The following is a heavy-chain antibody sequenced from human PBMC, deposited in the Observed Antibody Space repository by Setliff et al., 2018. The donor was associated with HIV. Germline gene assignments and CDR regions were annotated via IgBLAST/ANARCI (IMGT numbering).Heavy chain of an antibody. CDR3: ATVFYYNSESYSLDY. CDR2: IIPFFGTT. D-gene: IGHD3-10*01. Sequence: SVKVSCKASGGTFNNYAISWVRQAPGQGLEWVGGIIPFFGTTNYVQKFQGRVTITADESTNTAHMELNSLRSIDTAMYYCATVFYYNSESYSLDYWGQGMLVTVSS. CDR1: GGTFNNYA. J-gene: IGHJ4*02. V-gene: IGHV1-69*13.